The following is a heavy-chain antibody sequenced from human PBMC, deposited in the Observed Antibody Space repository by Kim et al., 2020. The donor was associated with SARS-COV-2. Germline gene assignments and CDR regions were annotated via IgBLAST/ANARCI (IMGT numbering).Heavy chain of an antibody. V-gene: IGHV5-51*01. J-gene: IGHJ4*02. CDR3: ARHRAGFGKPDY. D-gene: IGHD3-10*01. Sequence: YSPSFQGQVTISADKSISTAYLQWSSLKASDTAMYYCARHRAGFGKPDYWGQGTLVTVSS.